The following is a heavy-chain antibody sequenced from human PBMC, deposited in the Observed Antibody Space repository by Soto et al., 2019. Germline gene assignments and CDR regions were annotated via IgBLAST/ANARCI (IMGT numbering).Heavy chain of an antibody. CDR3: ARDAESGSYSGY. J-gene: IGHJ4*02. CDR2: ISAYNGNT. CDR1: GYTFTNYG. V-gene: IGHV1-18*01. Sequence: QVQLVQSGAEVKKPGASVKVSCKGSGYTFTNYGITWVRQAPGQGLEWMGWISAYNGNTNYAQKLQGRVTMTTDTATSTAYMELRSLRSDDTAVYYCARDAESGSYSGYWGQGTLVTVSS. D-gene: IGHD1-26*01.